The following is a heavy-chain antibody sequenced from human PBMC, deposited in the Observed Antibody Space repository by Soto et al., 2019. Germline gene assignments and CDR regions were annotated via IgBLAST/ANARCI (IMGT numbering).Heavy chain of an antibody. CDR3: AKLLWFGELVPDAFDI. J-gene: IGHJ3*02. CDR1: GFTFDDYA. Sequence: GGSLRLSCAASGFTFDDYAMHWVRQAPGKGLEWVSGISWNSGSIGYADSVKGRFTISRDNAKNSLYLQMNSLRAEDTALYYCAKLLWFGELVPDAFDIWGQGTMVTVSS. V-gene: IGHV3-9*01. CDR2: ISWNSGSI. D-gene: IGHD3-10*01.